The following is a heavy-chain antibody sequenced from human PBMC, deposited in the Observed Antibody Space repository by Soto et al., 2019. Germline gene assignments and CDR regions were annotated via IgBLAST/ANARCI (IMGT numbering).Heavy chain of an antibody. CDR1: GGTFSSYA. CDR3: ASLYDYVWGSYRYGYFDY. CDR2: IIPIFGTA. J-gene: IGHJ4*02. V-gene: IGHV1-69*06. Sequence: QVQLVQSGVEVKKPGSSVKVSCKASGGTFSSYAISWVRQAPGQGLEWMGGIIPIFGTANYAQKFQGRVTITADKSTSTAYMELSSLRSEDTAVYYCASLYDYVWGSYRYGYFDYWGQGTLVTVSS. D-gene: IGHD3-16*02.